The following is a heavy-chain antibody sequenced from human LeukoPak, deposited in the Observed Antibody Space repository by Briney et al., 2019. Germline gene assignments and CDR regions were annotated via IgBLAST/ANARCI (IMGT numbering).Heavy chain of an antibody. CDR2: IIPIFGTA. V-gene: IGHV1-69*13. J-gene: IGHJ6*02. CDR3: ASRAYWSIGYYGMDV. D-gene: IGHD3-16*01. Sequence: ASVKVSCKASGGTFSSYAISWVRQAPGQGLEWMGGIIPIFGTANCAQKFQGRVTITADESTSTAYMELSSLRSEDTAVYYCASRAYWSIGYYGMDVWGQGTTVTVSS. CDR1: GGTFSSYA.